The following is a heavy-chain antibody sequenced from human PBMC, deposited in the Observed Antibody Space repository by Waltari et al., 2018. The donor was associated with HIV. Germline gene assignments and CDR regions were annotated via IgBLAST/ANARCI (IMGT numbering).Heavy chain of an antibody. D-gene: IGHD2-15*01. Sequence: QVQLVQSGAEVKKPGASVKVSCKVSGYTLTELSMHWVRQAPGKGLEWMGGFDPEDGETIYEQKFQGRVTMTEYTSTDTAYMELSSLRSEDTAVYYCATDFSHDGGTDVVNFDYWGQGTLVTVSS. CDR2: FDPEDGET. CDR3: ATDFSHDGGTDVVNFDY. V-gene: IGHV1-24*01. CDR1: GYTLTELS. J-gene: IGHJ4*02.